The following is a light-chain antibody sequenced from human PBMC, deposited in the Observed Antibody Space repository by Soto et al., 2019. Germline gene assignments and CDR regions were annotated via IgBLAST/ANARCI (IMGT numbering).Light chain of an antibody. J-gene: IGKJ5*01. CDR1: QSVSSSY. CDR3: QQYGNSPAIT. Sequence: EIVLTQSPGTLSLSPGERATLSCRASQSVSSSYLAWYQQKPGQAPRLLIYGASRRATGIPDRFSGSESGTDFTLTISRLEPEDFAVYYCQQYGNSPAITFGQGTRLEI. CDR2: GAS. V-gene: IGKV3-20*01.